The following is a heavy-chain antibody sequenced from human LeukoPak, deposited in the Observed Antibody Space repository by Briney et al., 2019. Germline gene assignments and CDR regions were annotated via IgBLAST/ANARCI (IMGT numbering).Heavy chain of an antibody. D-gene: IGHD2-2*01. J-gene: IGHJ3*01. CDR2: ITDSGDKT. Sequence: GGSLRLSCAASGFTFRSYVLTWVRQAPGKGLEWGSSITDSGDKTLYADSVKGGFTISRDNSKNILSLQLNTLRAEDTAVYFCAKGRNQYCSSTSCYHDVFDVWGQGTMVTVSS. CDR3: AKGRNQYCSSTSCYHDVFDV. CDR1: GFTFRSYV. V-gene: IGHV3-23*01.